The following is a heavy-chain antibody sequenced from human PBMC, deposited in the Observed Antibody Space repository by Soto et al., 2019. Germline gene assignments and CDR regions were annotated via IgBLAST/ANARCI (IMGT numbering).Heavy chain of an antibody. Sequence: ASVKVSCKASGGTFSSYAISWVRQAPGQGLEWMGGIIPIFGTANYAQKFQGRVTITADESTSTAYMELSSLRSEDTAVYYCARGTTSGYYDSSGYYYYWGQGTLVTVSS. CDR2: IIPIFGTA. J-gene: IGHJ4*02. CDR1: GGTFSSYA. CDR3: ARGTTSGYYDSSGYYYY. V-gene: IGHV1-69*13. D-gene: IGHD3-22*01.